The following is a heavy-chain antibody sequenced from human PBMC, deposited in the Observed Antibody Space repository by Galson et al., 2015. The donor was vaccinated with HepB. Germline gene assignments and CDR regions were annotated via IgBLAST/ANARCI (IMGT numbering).Heavy chain of an antibody. CDR2: IYYSGST. J-gene: IGHJ4*02. D-gene: IGHD3-3*01. Sequence: LSLTCTVSGGSISSGDYYWSWIRQPPGKGLEWIGYIYYSGSTYYNPSLKSRVTISVDTSKNQFSLKLSSVTAADTAVYYCARAIFGVVIYFDYWGQGTLVTVSS. CDR3: ARAIFGVVIYFDY. CDR1: GGSISSGDYY. V-gene: IGHV4-30-4*01.